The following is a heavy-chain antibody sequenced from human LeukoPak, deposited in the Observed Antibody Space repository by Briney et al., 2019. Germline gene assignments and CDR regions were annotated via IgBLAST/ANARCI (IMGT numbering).Heavy chain of an antibody. V-gene: IGHV4-61*09. D-gene: IGHD6-13*01. CDR2: IYTSGST. CDR3: ASRVRMVQHLVRNPYGMDV. CDR1: GASISSGSHY. J-gene: IGHJ6*02. Sequence: PSETLSLTCTVSGASISSGSHYWSWIRQPAGRGLEWIGHIYTSGSTNYNPSLKSRVTISVDTSKTQFSLKLSSVTAADTAVYYCASRVRMVQHLVRNPYGMDVWGQGTTVTVSS.